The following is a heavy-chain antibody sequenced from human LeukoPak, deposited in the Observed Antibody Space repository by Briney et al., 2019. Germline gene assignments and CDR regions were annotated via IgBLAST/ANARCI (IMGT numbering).Heavy chain of an antibody. D-gene: IGHD1-26*01. Sequence: GGSLRLSCAASGFSFRDYWMHWLRQAPGKGLVWVARFGPDGSITTYTDSVRGRFIISRDNAKNTMYLQMNGLRVEDTAVYFCASTPSFASDWGQGTLVTVSS. J-gene: IGHJ4*02. CDR1: GFSFRDYW. CDR3: ASTPSFASD. V-gene: IGHV3-74*03. CDR2: FGPDGSIT.